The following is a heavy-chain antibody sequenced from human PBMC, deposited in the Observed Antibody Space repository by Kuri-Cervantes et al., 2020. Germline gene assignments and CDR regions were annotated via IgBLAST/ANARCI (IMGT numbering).Heavy chain of an antibody. D-gene: IGHD1-1*01. Sequence: GGSLRLSCAASGFTFDDYAMHWVRQAPGKGLEWVAVISYDGSNKYYADSVKGRFTISRDNSKNTLYLQMNSLRAEDTAVYYCARDGTGTGMYYWGQGTLVTVSS. CDR2: ISYDGSNK. V-gene: IGHV3-30-3*01. CDR1: GFTFDDYA. J-gene: IGHJ4*02. CDR3: ARDGTGTGMYY.